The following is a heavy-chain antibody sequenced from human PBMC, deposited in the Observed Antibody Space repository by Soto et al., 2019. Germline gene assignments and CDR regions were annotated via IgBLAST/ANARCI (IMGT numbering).Heavy chain of an antibody. J-gene: IGHJ5*02. CDR1: GGSFSGYY. V-gene: IGHV4-34*01. D-gene: IGHD3-3*01. Sequence: SETLSLTCAVYGGSFSGYYWSWIRQPPGKGLEWIGEINHSGSTNYNPSIKSRVTISVDTSKNQISMKLSSVTAADTAVYYCARVGDFWSGYYPADWFDPWGQGTLVTVSS. CDR3: ARVGDFWSGYYPADWFDP. CDR2: INHSGST.